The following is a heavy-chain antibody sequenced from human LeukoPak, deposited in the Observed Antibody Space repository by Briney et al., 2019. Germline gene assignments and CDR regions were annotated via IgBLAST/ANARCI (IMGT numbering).Heavy chain of an antibody. D-gene: IGHD6-19*01. V-gene: IGHV3-64*04. Sequence: GGSLRLSCLGSGFTFSWYGMNWVRQAPGRGLEYVSAISKNGGNTYYVDSVKGRFTISRDNSKNTLYLQMNSLRVEDTAVYYCARGGAGSVQHHYYYAMDVWGQGTTVTVSS. CDR1: GFTFSWYG. CDR3: ARGGAGSVQHHYYYAMDV. CDR2: ISKNGGNT. J-gene: IGHJ6*02.